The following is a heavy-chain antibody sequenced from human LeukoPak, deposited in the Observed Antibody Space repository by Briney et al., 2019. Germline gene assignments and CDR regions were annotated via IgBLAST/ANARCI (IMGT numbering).Heavy chain of an antibody. V-gene: IGHV1-18*01. CDR1: GYTFTSYG. J-gene: IGHJ5*02. CDR2: ISAYNGNT. CDR3: ARDVYDTLTGYPNWFDP. Sequence: ASVKVSCKASGYTFTSYGISWVRRAPGQGLEWMGWISAYNGNTNYAQKLQGRVTMTTDTSTSTAYMELRSLRSDDTAVYYCARDVYDTLTGYPNWFDPWGQGTLVTVSS. D-gene: IGHD3-9*01.